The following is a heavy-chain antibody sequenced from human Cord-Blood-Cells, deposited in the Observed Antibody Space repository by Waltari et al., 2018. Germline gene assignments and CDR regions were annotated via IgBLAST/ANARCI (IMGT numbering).Heavy chain of an antibody. J-gene: IGHJ4*02. CDR2: INPNSGGT. CDR1: GYTFTGYY. Sequence: QVQLVQSGAEVKKPGASVKVSCKASGYTFTGYYMHWVRQAPGQGLEWMGWINPNSGGTNSAQKLQGRVTMTRDTSISTAYMELSRLRSDDTAVYYCARDGALLGIGHYFDYWGQGTLVTVSS. D-gene: IGHD7-27*01. V-gene: IGHV1-2*02. CDR3: ARDGALLGIGHYFDY.